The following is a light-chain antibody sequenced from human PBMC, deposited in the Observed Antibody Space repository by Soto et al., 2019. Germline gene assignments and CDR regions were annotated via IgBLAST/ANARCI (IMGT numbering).Light chain of an antibody. CDR3: ATWDDSLNGYV. CDR1: SSNVGSNA. Sequence: QSVLTQPPSASESPGQRVTISCSGSSSNVGSNAVNWYQQLPGTAPTLLIYSNNERLSGVPDRFSGSKSGTSASLAISGLQSEDEADYYCATWDDSLNGYVFGPGTKVT. V-gene: IGLV1-44*01. CDR2: SNN. J-gene: IGLJ1*01.